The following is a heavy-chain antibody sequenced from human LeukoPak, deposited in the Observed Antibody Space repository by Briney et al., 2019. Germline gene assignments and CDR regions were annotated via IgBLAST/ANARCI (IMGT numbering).Heavy chain of an antibody. CDR2: MNAKSGHT. V-gene: IGHV1-8*01. CDR3: ARGMFDNSGHYYYFYYALDV. J-gene: IGHJ6*02. D-gene: IGHD3-22*01. CDR1: GYTFTSYH. Sequence: ASAKVSCKASGYTFTSYHIDWVRQAPGQGPEWTGWMNAKSGHTGYAQNLEGRVTMTRDTSTNTAYMELRGLRSEDTAVYFCARGMFDNSGHYYYFYYALDVWGQGTTVTVSS.